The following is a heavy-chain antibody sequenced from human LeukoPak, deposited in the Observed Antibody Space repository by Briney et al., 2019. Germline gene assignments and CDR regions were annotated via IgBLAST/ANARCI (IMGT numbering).Heavy chain of an antibody. Sequence: SETLSLTCSVSGGSISSSSYSWGWIRQPPGKGLEWIGSIFYRGTTYYNPSLKSRVTISVDTSKNQFSLRLISVTAADTAVYYCATDRSGYDYWGQGTLVTVSS. CDR2: IFYRGTT. CDR3: ATDRSGYDY. CDR1: GGSISSSSYS. D-gene: IGHD6-19*01. J-gene: IGHJ4*02. V-gene: IGHV4-39*01.